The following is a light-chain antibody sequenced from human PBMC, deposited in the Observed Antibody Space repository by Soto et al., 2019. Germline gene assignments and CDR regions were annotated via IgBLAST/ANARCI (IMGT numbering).Light chain of an antibody. CDR1: SSNIGAGSD. Sequence: QSALTQPPSVSGAPGQRVTISCTGSSSNIGAGSDVHWYQQLPGTAPKLLIYGNSNRPSGVPDRFSGSKSGTSASLAITGLQAEDEADYYCQSYGSSLSAYVFGTGTKLTVL. CDR2: GNS. J-gene: IGLJ1*01. V-gene: IGLV1-40*01. CDR3: QSYGSSLSAYV.